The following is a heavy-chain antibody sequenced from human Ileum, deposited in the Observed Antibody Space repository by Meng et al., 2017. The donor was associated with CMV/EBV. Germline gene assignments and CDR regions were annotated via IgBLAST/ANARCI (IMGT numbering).Heavy chain of an antibody. CDR3: AHRLGASDP. Sequence: QIALKESGPSLMKALPTATLACSVSGFSLSTSGVGVGWIRQPPGKALEWLALIYCDHDMRYSPSLTRKITNTQDTPKHQSVLTMTTMDPVDTATSPCAHRLGASDPWGQGTLVTVSS. J-gene: IGHJ5*02. CDR1: GFSLSTSGVG. V-gene: IGHV2-5*02. CDR2: IYCDHDM.